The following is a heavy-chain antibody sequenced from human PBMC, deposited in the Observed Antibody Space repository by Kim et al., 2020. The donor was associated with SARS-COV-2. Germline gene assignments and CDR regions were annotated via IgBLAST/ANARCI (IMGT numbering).Heavy chain of an antibody. CDR3: AKSALGIQNDAFDV. D-gene: IGHD3-16*01. V-gene: IGHV3-23*01. Sequence: YADSVKGRFTISRDNPKNTLYLHMNGLRVDDTATYYCAKSALGIQNDAFDVWGQGTMVTVSS. J-gene: IGHJ3*01.